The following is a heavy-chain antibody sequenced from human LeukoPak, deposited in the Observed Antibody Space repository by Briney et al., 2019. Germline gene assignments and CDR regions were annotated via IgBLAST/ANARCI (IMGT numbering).Heavy chain of an antibody. CDR2: ISGSGGST. CDR3: ARVLRYFDLPYYYYGMDV. D-gene: IGHD3-9*01. Sequence: GGSLRLSCAASGFTFSTYAMNWVRQAPGKGLEWVSVISGSGGSTYYADSVKGRFTISRDNSKNTLYLQMNSLRAEDTAVYYCARVLRYFDLPYYYYGMDVWGQGTTVTVSS. CDR1: GFTFSTYA. J-gene: IGHJ6*02. V-gene: IGHV3-23*01.